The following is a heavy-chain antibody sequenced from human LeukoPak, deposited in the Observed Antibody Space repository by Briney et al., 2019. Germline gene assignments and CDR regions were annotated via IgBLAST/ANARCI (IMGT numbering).Heavy chain of an antibody. J-gene: IGHJ4*02. CDR2: INPNSGDT. Sequence: ASVKVSCKTSGYTFTGYYMHWVRQAPGQGLEWMGWINPNSGDTNYAQNFQGRVTLTSHTSISTAYMELSSLRSDDTAVYYCARGAKYYFDYWGQGTLVTVSS. V-gene: IGHV1-2*02. CDR3: ARGAKYYFDY. D-gene: IGHD6-6*01. CDR1: GYTFTGYY.